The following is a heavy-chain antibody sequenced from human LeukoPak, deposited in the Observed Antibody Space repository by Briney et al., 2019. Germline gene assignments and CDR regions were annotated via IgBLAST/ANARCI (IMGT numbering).Heavy chain of an antibody. Sequence: SETLSLTCAVYGGSLSGYYWSWIRQPPGKGLEWIGEINHSGSTNYNPSLKSRVTISVDTSKNQFSLKLSSVTAADTAVYYCARGKRLSLYYYYYMDVWGKGTTVTVSS. V-gene: IGHV4-34*01. J-gene: IGHJ6*03. CDR1: GGSLSGYY. D-gene: IGHD6-25*01. CDR2: INHSGST. CDR3: ARGKRLSLYYYYYMDV.